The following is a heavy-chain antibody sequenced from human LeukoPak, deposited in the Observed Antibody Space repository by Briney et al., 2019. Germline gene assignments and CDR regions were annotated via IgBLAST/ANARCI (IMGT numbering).Heavy chain of an antibody. CDR1: GGSFSGYY. D-gene: IGHD6-19*01. J-gene: IGHJ5*02. CDR2: INHSGST. V-gene: IGHV4-34*01. Sequence: RASETLSLTCAVYGGSFSGYYWSWIRQPPGKGLEWIGEINHSGSTNYNPSLKSRVTISVDTSKNQFSMKLSSVTAADTAVYYCAKGAGPPWFDPWGQGNPGHRLF. CDR3: AKGAGPPWFDP.